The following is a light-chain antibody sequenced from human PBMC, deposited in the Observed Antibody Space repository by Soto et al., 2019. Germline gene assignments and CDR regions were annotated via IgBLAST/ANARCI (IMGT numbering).Light chain of an antibody. J-gene: IGLJ3*02. CDR3: AAWDDGLSGRDWV. Sequence: QSVLTQPPSASGTHGQRVIISCSGSWSNIGRNTVSWYQQLPGAAPKLLIHNNDERHSDVPDRFSGSKSGTSASLAISGLHSEDEADYYCAAWDDGLSGRDWVFGVGTQLTV. CDR1: WSNIGRNT. V-gene: IGLV1-44*01. CDR2: NND.